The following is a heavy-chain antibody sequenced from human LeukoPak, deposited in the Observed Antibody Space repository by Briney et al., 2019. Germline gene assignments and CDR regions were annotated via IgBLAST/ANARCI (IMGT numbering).Heavy chain of an antibody. CDR2: IYPSDSDT. CDR3: ARRERYCSSISCYGVDY. J-gene: IGHJ4*02. CDR1: GYSYTSYW. Sequence: GESLKISCKGSGYSYTSYWIGWVRQMPGKGLEWMGIIYPSDSDTRYSPSFQGQVTISADKSISTAYLQWSSLKASDTAMYYCARRERYCSSISCYGVDYWGQGTLVTVSS. V-gene: IGHV5-51*01. D-gene: IGHD2-2*01.